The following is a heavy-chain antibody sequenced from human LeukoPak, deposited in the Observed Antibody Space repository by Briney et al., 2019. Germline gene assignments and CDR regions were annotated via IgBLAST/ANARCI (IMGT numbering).Heavy chain of an antibody. CDR2: IFPSGGEI. J-gene: IGHJ4*01. D-gene: IGHD3-22*01. Sequence: QAGGSLRLSCAASGFTFSTFAMIWVRQPPGKGLEWVSSIFPSGGEIHYADSVRGRFTISRDNSKNTVFLQMNSLRFEDTALYFCARRWDSSGPIDYWGQGTLVSVSS. CDR3: ARRWDSSGPIDY. CDR1: GFTFSTFA. V-gene: IGHV3-23*01.